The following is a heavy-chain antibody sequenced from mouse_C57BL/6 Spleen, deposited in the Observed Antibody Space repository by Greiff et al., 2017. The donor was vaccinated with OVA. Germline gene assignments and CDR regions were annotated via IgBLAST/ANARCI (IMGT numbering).Heavy chain of an antibody. J-gene: IGHJ3*01. CDR1: GFTFSDYG. CDR2: ISRGSSSI. CDR3: ERRGIAY. V-gene: IGHV5-17*01. Sequence: EVQRVESGGGLVKPGGSLKLSCAASGFTFSDYGMHWARQAPEKGLEWVAYISRGSSSIYYADTVKGRFTISRDNAKNTLFLQMTSLRSEDTAMYYCERRGIAYWGHRTLVTVAA.